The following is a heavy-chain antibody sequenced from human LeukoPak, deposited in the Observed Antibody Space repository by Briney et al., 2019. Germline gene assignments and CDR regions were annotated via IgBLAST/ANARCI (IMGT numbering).Heavy chain of an antibody. CDR3: ARTGYCSSISCQGSFDY. D-gene: IGHD2-2*01. J-gene: IGHJ4*02. CDR1: GYSFTSYW. Sequence: GESLKISCKGSGYSFTSYWIGWVRQMPGKGLEWMGIIYPGDSDTRYSPSFQGQVTISADKSISTAYLQWSSLKASDTAMYYCARTGYCSSISCQGSFDYWGQGTLVTVSS. CDR2: IYPGDSDT. V-gene: IGHV5-51*01.